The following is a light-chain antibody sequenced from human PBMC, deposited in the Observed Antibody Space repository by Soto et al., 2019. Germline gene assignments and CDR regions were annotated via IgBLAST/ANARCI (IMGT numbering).Light chain of an antibody. CDR1: QSVSSNY. V-gene: IGKV3-20*01. J-gene: IGKJ4*01. Sequence: EIVLTQSPGSLSVSPGERATLSCRASQSVSSNYLGWYQQKPGQTPRLVIYGRSTRATGIPDRFSGSGSGTDFTLTISRLEPEDFAVYYCQQYGNSPSTFGGGTKVEIK. CDR2: GRS. CDR3: QQYGNSPST.